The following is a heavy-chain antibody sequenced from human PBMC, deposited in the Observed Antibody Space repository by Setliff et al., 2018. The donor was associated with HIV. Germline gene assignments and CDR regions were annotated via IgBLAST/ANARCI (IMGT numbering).Heavy chain of an antibody. J-gene: IGHJ4*02. CDR2: ISSGGNYM. CDR3: ARDKDMTVAFDL. Sequence: GFLRLSCVASGFNFTNSMNWVRQAPGKGLEWVSSISSGGNYMFYADSVKGRFTISRDNAGNSLSLLMNSLRAEDTAVYFCARDKDMTVAFDLWGQGTPVTGSS. D-gene: IGHD3-22*01. V-gene: IGHV3-21*01. CDR1: GFNFTNS.